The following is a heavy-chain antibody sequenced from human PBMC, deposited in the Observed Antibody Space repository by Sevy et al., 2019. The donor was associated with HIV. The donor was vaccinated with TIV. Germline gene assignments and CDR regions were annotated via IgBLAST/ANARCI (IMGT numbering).Heavy chain of an antibody. V-gene: IGHV4-61*01. D-gene: IGHD6-13*01. CDR3: AGAAPGYYYAMDV. CDR2: NFYSGST. Sequence: SETLSLTCTVSGDSVSSGNYDWSWIRQPLGKGLEWIGYNFYSGSTTYNPSLKSRVTISVDTSKNQFSLKLSSVTAADTAVYYCAGAAPGYYYAMDVWGQWTTVTVSS. J-gene: IGHJ6*02. CDR1: GDSVSSGNYD.